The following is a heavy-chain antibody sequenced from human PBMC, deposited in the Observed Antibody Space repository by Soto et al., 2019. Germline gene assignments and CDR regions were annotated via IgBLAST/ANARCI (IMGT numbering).Heavy chain of an antibody. CDR3: ARDRCSGGSCYSDY. D-gene: IGHD2-15*01. J-gene: IGHJ4*02. CDR1: GGSISSYY. CDR2: IYYSGST. V-gene: IGHV4-59*01. Sequence: SETLSLTCTVSGGSISSYYWSWIRQPPGKGLEWIGYIYYSGSTNYNPSLKSRVTISVDTSKNQFSLKLSSVTAADTAVYYCARDRCSGGSCYSDYCGQGTLVTVSS.